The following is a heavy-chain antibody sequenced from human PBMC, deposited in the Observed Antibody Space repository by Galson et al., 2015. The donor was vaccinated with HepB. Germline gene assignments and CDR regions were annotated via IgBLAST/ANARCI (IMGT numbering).Heavy chain of an antibody. J-gene: IGHJ6*02. D-gene: IGHD2-21*02. CDR3: ARDLWGAYCGGDCYPMDV. CDR1: GGTFSSYT. CDR2: IIPILGIA. V-gene: IGHV1-69*04. Sequence: SVKVSCKASGGTFSSYTISWVRQAPGQGLEWMGRIIPILGIANYAQKFQGRVTITADKSTSTAYMELSSLRSEDTAVYYCARDLWGAYCGGDCYPMDVWGQGTTVTVSS.